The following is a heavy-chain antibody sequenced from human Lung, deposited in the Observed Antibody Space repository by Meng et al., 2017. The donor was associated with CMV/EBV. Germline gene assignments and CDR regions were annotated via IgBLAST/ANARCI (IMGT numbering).Heavy chain of an antibody. CDR2: INPNCGTT. CDR3: ARAFIVVVPAAIGSPYGMDV. CDR1: GYTFTDYY. J-gene: IGHJ6*02. Sequence: ASVXVSXKTSGYTFTDYYVHWVRQAPGQGLEWMGIINPNCGTTRYAQKFQGRVTITADKSTSTAYMELSSLRSEDTAVYYCARAFIVVVPAAIGSPYGMDVWXQGTTVTVSS. V-gene: IGHV1-46*01. D-gene: IGHD2-2*01.